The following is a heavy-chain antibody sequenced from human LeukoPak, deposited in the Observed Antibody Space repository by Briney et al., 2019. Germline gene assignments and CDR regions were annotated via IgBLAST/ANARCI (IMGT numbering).Heavy chain of an antibody. J-gene: IGHJ4*02. CDR1: GYNFISYG. Sequence: ASVKVSCRASGYNFISYGISWVRLVPGQGLEWMGWISAYTGDTNYAQSFQGRITMTTDTSTGTAYMELRSLKSDDTAVYYCARNAYGTSSENYFDFWGRGTLVTVSS. D-gene: IGHD6-6*01. CDR3: ARNAYGTSSENYFDF. CDR2: ISAYTGDT. V-gene: IGHV1-18*01.